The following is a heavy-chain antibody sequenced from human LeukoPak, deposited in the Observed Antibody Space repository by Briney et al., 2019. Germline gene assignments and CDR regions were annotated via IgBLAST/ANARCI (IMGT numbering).Heavy chain of an antibody. CDR3: ARGAKVPMVRGVISYYYYGMDV. Sequence: ASVKVSCKASGYTCTSYAMHWVRQAPGQRLEWMGWINAGNGNTKYSQKFQGRVTITRDTSASTAYMERSSLRSEDTAVYYCARGAKVPMVRGVISYYYYGMDVWGQGTTVTVSS. D-gene: IGHD3-10*01. CDR2: INAGNGNT. J-gene: IGHJ6*02. CDR1: GYTCTSYA. V-gene: IGHV1-3*01.